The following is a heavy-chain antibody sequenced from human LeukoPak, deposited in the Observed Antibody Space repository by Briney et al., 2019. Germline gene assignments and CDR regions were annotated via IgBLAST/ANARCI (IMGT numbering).Heavy chain of an antibody. D-gene: IGHD5-18*01. CDR3: ARDGTDTAMVYYFDY. J-gene: IGHJ4*02. CDR2: ISYDGSNK. V-gene: IGHV3-30*04. Sequence: GGSLRLSCAASGFTFSSYAMHWVRQAPGKGLEWVAVISYDGSNKYYADSVKGRFTIPRDNSKNTLYLQMNSLRAEDTAVYYCARDGTDTAMVYYFDYWGQGTLVTVSS. CDR1: GFTFSSYA.